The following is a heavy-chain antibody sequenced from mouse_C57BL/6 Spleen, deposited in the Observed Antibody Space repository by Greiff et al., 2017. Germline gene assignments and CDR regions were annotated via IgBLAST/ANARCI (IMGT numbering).Heavy chain of an antibody. J-gene: IGHJ1*03. D-gene: IGHD1-1*01. CDR2: ISYDGSN. CDR3: ARGSYGSKLYFDV. V-gene: IGHV3-6*01. CDR1: GYSITSGYY. Sequence: DVKLQESGPGLVKPSPSLSLTCSVTGYSITSGYYWNWIRQFPGNKLEWMGYISYDGSNNYNPSLKNRNSITRDTSKNQFFLKLNSVTTEDTATYYCARGSYGSKLYFDVWGTGTTVTVSS.